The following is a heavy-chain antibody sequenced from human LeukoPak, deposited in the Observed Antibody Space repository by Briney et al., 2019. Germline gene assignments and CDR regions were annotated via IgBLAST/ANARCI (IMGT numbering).Heavy chain of an antibody. V-gene: IGHV4-59*11. Sequence: SETLSLTCTVSGGSISSHYWSWIRQPPGKGLEWIGYIYYSGSTSYNPSLKSRVTISVDTSKNQFSLKLSSVTAADTAVYYCARFAGAEDVWGKGTTVTVSS. D-gene: IGHD3-10*01. J-gene: IGHJ6*04. CDR1: GGSISSHY. CDR2: IYYSGST. CDR3: ARFAGAEDV.